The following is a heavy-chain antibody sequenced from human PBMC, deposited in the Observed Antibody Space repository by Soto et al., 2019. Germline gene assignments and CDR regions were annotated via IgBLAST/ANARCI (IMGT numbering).Heavy chain of an antibody. CDR3: ARLRIVGATTFDF. J-gene: IGHJ4*02. Sequence: SETLSLTCTVSGGSISSSSYYWGWIRQPPGKGLEWIGSIYYSGSTYYNPSLKSRVTIPVDTSKNQFSLKLSSVTAADTAVYYGARLRIVGATTFDFWGQGSLVTVPS. D-gene: IGHD1-26*01. V-gene: IGHV4-39*01. CDR2: IYYSGST. CDR1: GGSISSSSYY.